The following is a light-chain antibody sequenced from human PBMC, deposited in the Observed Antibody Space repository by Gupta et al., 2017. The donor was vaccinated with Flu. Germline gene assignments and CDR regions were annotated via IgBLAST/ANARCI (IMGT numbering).Light chain of an antibody. J-gene: IGLJ2*01. Sequence: SDELTQPRSMSVSPGQTARITCFGDALSKQYAYWFQQKPGQAPQAIIFKDTERPSGVPARFSGTSSGTRVTLIISGVQVEDEADDYCQSADITGSFRVFGGGTKLTVL. CDR1: ALSKQY. CDR3: QSADITGSFRV. CDR2: KDT. V-gene: IGLV3-25*02.